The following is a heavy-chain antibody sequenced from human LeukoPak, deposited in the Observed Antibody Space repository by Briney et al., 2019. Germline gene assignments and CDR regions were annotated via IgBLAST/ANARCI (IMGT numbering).Heavy chain of an antibody. V-gene: IGHV3-66*02. CDR2: IYSDGST. J-gene: IGHJ3*02. CDR3: ASYYLEWLFGWAFDI. CDR1: GFTVSTKY. Sequence: HPGGSLRLSCAASGFTVSTKYMSWVRQAPGKGLEWVSLIYSDGSTYYADSVKGRITISRDNSKNSLYLQMNSLRAEDTAVYYCASYYLEWLFGWAFDIWGQGTMVTVFS. D-gene: IGHD3-3*01.